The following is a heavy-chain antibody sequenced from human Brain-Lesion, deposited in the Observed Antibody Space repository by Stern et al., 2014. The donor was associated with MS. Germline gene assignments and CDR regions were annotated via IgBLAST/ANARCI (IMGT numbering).Heavy chain of an antibody. Sequence: VQLVESGPGLVKPSQTLSLTCTVSGDSISRGDHYWSWIRQPPGKGLEWIGYIHYSGSTFYSPSLKSRLTISVDTSKNQFSLNLNSVTAADTAVYFCARASWFAELTFDYWGQGTLATVS. V-gene: IGHV4-30-4*01. J-gene: IGHJ4*02. D-gene: IGHD3-10*01. CDR1: GDSISRGDHY. CDR3: ARASWFAELTFDY. CDR2: IHYSGST.